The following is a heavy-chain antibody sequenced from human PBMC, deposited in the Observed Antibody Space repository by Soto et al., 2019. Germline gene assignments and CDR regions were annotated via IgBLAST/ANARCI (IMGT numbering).Heavy chain of an antibody. V-gene: IGHV1-18*01. CDR3: ARQFRRDLGYMDV. J-gene: IGHJ6*03. CDR2: ISAYNGDT. CDR1: GYTFTSYG. Sequence: ASVKVSCKASGYTFTSYGISWVRQAPGQGLEWMGWISAYNGDTKNAQKFQGRVTMTTDTSTSTAYMELRSLRSDDTAVYYCARQFRRDLGYMDVWGKGTTVTVSS.